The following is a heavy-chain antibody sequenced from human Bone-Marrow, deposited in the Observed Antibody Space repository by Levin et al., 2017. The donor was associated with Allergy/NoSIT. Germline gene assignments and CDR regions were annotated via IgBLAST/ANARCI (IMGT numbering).Heavy chain of an antibody. J-gene: IGHJ4*02. CDR2: INSDVSIP. D-gene: IGHD3-10*01. V-gene: IGHV3-74*01. CDR3: ARGYHYGSGTPDY. Sequence: AGGSLRLPCVASGFTFSSYWMHWVRQAPGKGLVWVSRINSDVSIPSYAASVKGRFTISRDNAKNTLYLQMNSLRAEDTAVYYCARGYHYGSGTPDYWGQGTLVTVSS. CDR1: GFTFSSYW.